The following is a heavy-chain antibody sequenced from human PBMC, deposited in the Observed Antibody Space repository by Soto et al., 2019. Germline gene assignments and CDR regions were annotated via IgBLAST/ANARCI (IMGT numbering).Heavy chain of an antibody. J-gene: IGHJ6*03. CDR1: GFTFSSYA. CDR2: ISGSGGST. D-gene: IGHD2-15*01. V-gene: IGHV3-23*01. Sequence: GGSLRLSCAASGFTFSSYAMSWVRQAPGKGLEWVSVISGSGGSTYYADSVKGRFTISRDNSKNTLYLQMNSLRAEDTAVYYCAKDAVDIVVVVEYYYYYMDVWGKGTTVTVSS. CDR3: AKDAVDIVVVVEYYYYYMDV.